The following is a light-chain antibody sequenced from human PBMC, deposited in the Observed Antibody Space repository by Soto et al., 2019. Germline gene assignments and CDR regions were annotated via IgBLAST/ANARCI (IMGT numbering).Light chain of an antibody. CDR2: GAS. Sequence: EIVMTQSPGTLSLSPGDTATLSCRASQSLGSDLAWYQQKPGQAPRLLIFGASARPTGIPARISGSGSGTEYTLTISSLQPEDFATYYCQQQGTFGQGTKVDIK. CDR1: QSLGSD. V-gene: IGKV3-15*01. J-gene: IGKJ1*01. CDR3: QQQGT.